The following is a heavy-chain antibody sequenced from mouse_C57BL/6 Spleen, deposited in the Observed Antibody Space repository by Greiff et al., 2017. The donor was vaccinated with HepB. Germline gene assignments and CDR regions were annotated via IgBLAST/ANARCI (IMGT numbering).Heavy chain of an antibody. CDR2: IWSDGST. D-gene: IGHD2-1*01. J-gene: IGHJ4*01. V-gene: IGHV2-6*03. CDR3: ATYGNYGGNYAMDY. CDR1: GFSLTSYG. Sequence: VKLVESGPGLVAPSQSLSITCTVSGFSLTSYGVHWVRQPPGKGLEWLVVIWSDGSTTYNSALKSRLSISKDNSKSQVFLKMNSLQTDDTAMYYCATYGNYGGNYAMDYWGQGTSVTVSS.